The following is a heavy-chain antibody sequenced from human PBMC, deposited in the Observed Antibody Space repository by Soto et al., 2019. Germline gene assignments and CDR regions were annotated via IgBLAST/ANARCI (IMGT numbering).Heavy chain of an antibody. CDR1: GFTFSSYA. CDR2: ISGDGENT. CDR3: TKPAYCSGGTCYSLDY. Sequence: GGSLRLSCEASGFTFSSYAMSWVRQAPGKGPEWMSAISGDGENTYYADSVKGRFTISRDNAKNTVYLQMNSLRAEDTAVYYCTKPAYCSGGTCYSLDYWGQGTLVTVSS. V-gene: IGHV3-23*01. J-gene: IGHJ4*02. D-gene: IGHD2-15*01.